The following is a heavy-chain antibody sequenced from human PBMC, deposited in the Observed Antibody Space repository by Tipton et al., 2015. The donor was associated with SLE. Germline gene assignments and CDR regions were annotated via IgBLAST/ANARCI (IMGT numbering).Heavy chain of an antibody. D-gene: IGHD3-22*01. CDR1: GGSISSHH. J-gene: IGHJ1*01. CDR2: IYHSGST. V-gene: IGHV4-59*11. Sequence: TLSLTCTVSGGSISSHHWSWIRQPPGQGVQWLGYIYHSGSTNYNPSLKSRVTISVDTSKNQFSLKLSSVTAADTAVYYCARDSGYYYLGYFQHWGQGTLVTVSS. CDR3: ARDSGYYYLGYFQH.